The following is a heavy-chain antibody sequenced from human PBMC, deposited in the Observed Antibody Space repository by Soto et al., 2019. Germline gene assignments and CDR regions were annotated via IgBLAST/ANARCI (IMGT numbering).Heavy chain of an antibody. V-gene: IGHV3-30-3*01. CDR2: ISYDGSNK. J-gene: IGHJ6*02. Sequence: GGSLRLSCAASGFTFSSYAMHWVRQXPGKGLEWVAVISYDGSNKYYADSVKGRFTISRDNSKNTLYLQMNSLRDEDTAVYYCASSPPLYYYGMDVWGQGTTVTVSS. CDR1: GFTFSSYA. CDR3: ASSPPLYYYGMDV.